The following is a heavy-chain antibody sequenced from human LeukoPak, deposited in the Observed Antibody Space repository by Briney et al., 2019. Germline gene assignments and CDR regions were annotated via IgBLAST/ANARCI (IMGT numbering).Heavy chain of an antibody. CDR1: GFSFSSYG. CDR2: IWYDGSQT. CDR3: AKDRRGFSYGYWGFDY. J-gene: IGHJ4*02. V-gene: IGHV3-33*06. D-gene: IGHD5-18*01. Sequence: GESLKISCAAAGFSFSSYGMHWVRQAPDKGLEWVATIWYDGSQTYSADSVKGRFTISRDNSKNTVYLHMNSLRAEDTAVYYCAKDRRGFSYGYWGFDYWGQGALVTVSS.